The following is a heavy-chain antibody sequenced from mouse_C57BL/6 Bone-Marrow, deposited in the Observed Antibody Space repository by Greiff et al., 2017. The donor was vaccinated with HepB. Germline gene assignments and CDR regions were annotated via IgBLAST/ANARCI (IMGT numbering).Heavy chain of an antibody. CDR1: GYAFTNYL. CDR2: INPGSGGT. CDR3: ARGGGLRRWVYFDY. D-gene: IGHD2-4*01. Sequence: VQLQQPGAELVRPGTSVKVSCKASGYAFTNYLIEWVKQRPGQGLEWIGVINPGSGGTNYNEKFKGKATLTADKSSSTAYMQLSSLTSEDSAVYFCARGGGLRRWVYFDYWGQGTTLTVSS. V-gene: IGHV1-54*01. J-gene: IGHJ2*01.